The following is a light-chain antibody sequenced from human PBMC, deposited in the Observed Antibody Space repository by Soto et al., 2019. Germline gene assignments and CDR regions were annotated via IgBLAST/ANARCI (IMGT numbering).Light chain of an antibody. V-gene: IGKV1-8*01. CDR1: QGISSY. CDR3: QLYYRYPAT. Sequence: AIRMTQSPSSLSASTGDRVTITCRASQGISSYLAWYQQKPGKAPKLLIYAASTLKSGVPSRFRGIGSGTDFTLTIRCLQSEDFESYYCQLYYRYPATFGPGTKVDIK. J-gene: IGKJ3*01. CDR2: AAS.